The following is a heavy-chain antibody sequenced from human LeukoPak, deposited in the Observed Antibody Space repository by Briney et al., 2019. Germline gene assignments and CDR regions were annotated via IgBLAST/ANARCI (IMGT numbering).Heavy chain of an antibody. CDR1: GGSISSYY. CDR2: IYYSGSI. J-gene: IGHJ4*02. CDR3: ARRPYYYGSGSYPGIDY. Sequence: SETLSLTCTVSGGSISSYYWSWIRQPPGKGLEWIGYIYYSGSINYNPSLKSRVTISVDTSKNQFSLKLSSVTAADTAVYYCARRPYYYGSGSYPGIDYWGQGTLVTVSS. D-gene: IGHD3-10*01. V-gene: IGHV4-59*12.